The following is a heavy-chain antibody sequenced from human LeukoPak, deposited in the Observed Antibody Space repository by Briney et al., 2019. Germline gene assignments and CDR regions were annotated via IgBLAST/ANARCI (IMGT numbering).Heavy chain of an antibody. CDR3: ARVEDYGDFADY. V-gene: IGHV1-8*01. Sequence: ASVKVSCKASGYTFTSYDINWVRQATGQGLEWMGWMNPNSGNTGYAQKFQGRVTMTRNTSISTAYMELSSLRSEDTAVYYCARVEDYGDFADYWGQGTLVIVSP. CDR1: GYTFTSYD. CDR2: MNPNSGNT. J-gene: IGHJ4*02. D-gene: IGHD4-17*01.